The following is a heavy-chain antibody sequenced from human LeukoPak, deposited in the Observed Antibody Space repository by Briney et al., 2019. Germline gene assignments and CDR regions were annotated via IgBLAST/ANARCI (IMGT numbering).Heavy chain of an antibody. CDR1: GFSFTSYA. CDR2: INGGGDKT. D-gene: IGHD4-17*01. Sequence: PGGSLRLSCAASGFSFTSYAMSWVRQAPGKGLEWVSGINGGGDKTYYRDSVKGRITISRDNSKNTLYLQMNSLRAEDTAVYYCAKDRGFYGDYAYYFDYWGQGTLVTVSS. CDR3: AKDRGFYGDYAYYFDY. V-gene: IGHV3-23*01. J-gene: IGHJ4*02.